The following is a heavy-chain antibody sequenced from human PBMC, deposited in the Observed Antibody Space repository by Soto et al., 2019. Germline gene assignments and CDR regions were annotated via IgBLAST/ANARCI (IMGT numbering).Heavy chain of an antibody. CDR2: ISGSGGST. Sequence: EVQLLESGGGLVQPGGSLRLSCAASGFTFSSYAMSWVRQAPGKGLEWVSAISGSGGSTYYADSVKGRFTISRDNSKNTLYLQMNSLRAEDTAVYYCAKDSFKRGIAAAGNPTKYFQHWGQDTLVTVSS. J-gene: IGHJ1*01. D-gene: IGHD6-13*01. V-gene: IGHV3-23*01. CDR1: GFTFSSYA. CDR3: AKDSFKRGIAAAGNPTKYFQH.